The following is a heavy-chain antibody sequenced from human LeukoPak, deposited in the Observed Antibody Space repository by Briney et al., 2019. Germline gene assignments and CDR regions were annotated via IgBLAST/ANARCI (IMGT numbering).Heavy chain of an antibody. CDR3: AKDSAKKYDDY. J-gene: IGHJ4*02. Sequence: GGSLRLSCAASGFTFSNYWMYWVRQAPGQGLEWVANIKQDGTEKYYVDSVKGRFTISRDNSKNTLFLQMNSLRAEDTAVYYCAKDSAKKYDDYWGQGTLVTVSS. V-gene: IGHV3-7*03. CDR1: GFTFSNYW. D-gene: IGHD2/OR15-2a*01. CDR2: IKQDGTEK.